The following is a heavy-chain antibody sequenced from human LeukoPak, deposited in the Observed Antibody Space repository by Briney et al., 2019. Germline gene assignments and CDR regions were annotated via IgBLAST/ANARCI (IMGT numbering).Heavy chain of an antibody. J-gene: IGHJ6*02. Sequence: SETRSLTCTVSGGSISSYYWSWIRQPPGKGLEWIGYVYYSGSTNYNPSLKSRVTISVDTSKNQFSLKLSSVTAADTAVYYCARDYTLTTFPYGMDVWGQGTTVTVSS. CDR3: ARDYTLTTFPYGMDV. V-gene: IGHV4-59*01. D-gene: IGHD4/OR15-4a*01. CDR1: GGSISSYY. CDR2: VYYSGST.